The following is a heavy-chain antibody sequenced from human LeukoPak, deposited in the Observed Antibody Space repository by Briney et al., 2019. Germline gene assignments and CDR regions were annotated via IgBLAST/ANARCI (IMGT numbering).Heavy chain of an antibody. D-gene: IGHD6-13*01. CDR1: GFTFSSHS. CDR3: ATAAARPGYYFDY. Sequence: GGSLRLSCAASGFTFSSHSMNWVRQAPGKGLEWVSYISSSSSTIYYADSVKGRFTISRDNAKNSLYLQMNSLRAEDTALYYCATAAARPGYYFDYWGQGTLVTVSS. J-gene: IGHJ4*02. CDR2: ISSSSSTI. V-gene: IGHV3-48*04.